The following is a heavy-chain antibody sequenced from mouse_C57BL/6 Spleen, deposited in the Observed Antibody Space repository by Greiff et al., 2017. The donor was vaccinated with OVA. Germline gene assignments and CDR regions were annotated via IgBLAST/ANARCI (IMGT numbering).Heavy chain of an antibody. Sequence: QVQLQQSGAELVRPGTSVKVSCKASGYAFTNYLIGWVKQRPGQGLEWIGVINPGSGGTNYNEKFKGKATLTADKSSSTAYMQLSSLTSEDSAVYFCARGGVYWDYWGQGTTLTVSS. V-gene: IGHV1-54*01. J-gene: IGHJ2*01. CDR1: GYAFTNYL. CDR3: ARGGVYWDY. CDR2: INPGSGGT. D-gene: IGHD1-1*01.